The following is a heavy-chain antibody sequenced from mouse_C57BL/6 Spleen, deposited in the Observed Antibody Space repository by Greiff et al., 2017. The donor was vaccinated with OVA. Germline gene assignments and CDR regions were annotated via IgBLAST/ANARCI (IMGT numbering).Heavy chain of an antibody. CDR2: INPSNGGT. Sequence: QVQLQQPGTELVKPGASVKLSCKASGYTFTSYWMHWVKQRPGQGLEWIGNINPSNGGTNYNEKFKSKATLTVDKSSSTAYMLLSSLTSEDSAVYYCARDSISIYYYGSSPHLFDYWGQGTTLTVSS. V-gene: IGHV1-53*01. CDR1: GYTFTSYW. J-gene: IGHJ2*01. CDR3: ARDSISIYYYGSSPHLFDY. D-gene: IGHD1-1*01.